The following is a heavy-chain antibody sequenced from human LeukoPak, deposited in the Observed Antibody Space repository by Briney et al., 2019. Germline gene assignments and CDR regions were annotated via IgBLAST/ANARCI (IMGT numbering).Heavy chain of an antibody. CDR3: ARDYCRSARCYNVDY. J-gene: IGHJ4*02. CDR2: INSSSTYI. D-gene: IGHD2-2*02. Sequence: PGGSLRLSCAASGFTFSSYSMNWVRQAPGKGLEWVSSINSSSTYIYYADSVKGRFTISRDNAKNSPYLQMNSLRAEDTAVYYCARDYCRSARCYNVDYWGQGSLVTVSS. V-gene: IGHV3-21*01. CDR1: GFTFSSYS.